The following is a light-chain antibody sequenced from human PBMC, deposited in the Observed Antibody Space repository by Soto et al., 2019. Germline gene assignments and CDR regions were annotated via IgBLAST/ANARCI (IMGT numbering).Light chain of an antibody. CDR3: SSYTSTTTLV. V-gene: IGLV2-14*01. CDR1: SSDVGTYNY. J-gene: IGLJ2*01. CDR2: EVT. Sequence: QSALTQPTSVSGSPGQSITISCTGTSSDVGTYNYVSWYQQHPGKSPKLMIYEVTNRPSGVSNRFSGSKSGNTASLTISGLQTEDEAHYYCSSYTSTTTLVFGGGTKVPS.